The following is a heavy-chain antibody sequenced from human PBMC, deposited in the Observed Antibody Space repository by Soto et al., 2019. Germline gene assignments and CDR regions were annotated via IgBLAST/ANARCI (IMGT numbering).Heavy chain of an antibody. CDR3: ANLWSGYSLDY. CDR2: ISYDGSNK. CDR1: GFTFSSYG. J-gene: IGHJ4*02. D-gene: IGHD3-3*01. Sequence: QVQLVESGGGVVQPGRSLRLSCAASGFTFSSYGMHWVRQAPGRGLAWVAVISYDGSNKYYADSAKGRFTISTDNSKNTLYLQMNSLRSEDTSVYYGANLWSGYSLDYWGQGTLVTVSS. V-gene: IGHV3-30*18.